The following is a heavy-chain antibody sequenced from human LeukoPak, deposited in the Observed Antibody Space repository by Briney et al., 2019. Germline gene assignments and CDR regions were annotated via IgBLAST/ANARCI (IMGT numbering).Heavy chain of an antibody. CDR3: ARGGLPTFGDSQGFAP. V-gene: IGHV1-2*02. Sequence: AAVKVSCKASGYTFTDYYLHWVRQAPGQGLHWMGWISPKHGGANYAQRFPGRVTTPLETSSTTAHMEINRPTSDDTAVHYCARGGLPTFGDSQGFAPWGQGPLVTVAS. J-gene: IGHJ5*02. CDR1: GYTFTDYY. D-gene: IGHD3-10*01. CDR2: ISPKHGGA.